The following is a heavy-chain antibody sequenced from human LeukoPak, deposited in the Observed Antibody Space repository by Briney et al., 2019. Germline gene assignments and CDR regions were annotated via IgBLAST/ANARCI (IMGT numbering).Heavy chain of an antibody. V-gene: IGHV1-2*02. D-gene: IGHD5-18*01. CDR1: GFTFSSYA. CDR2: INPNSGGT. CDR3: ARDIHTDTAMVHPQAPDYYYYMDV. Sequence: GGSLRLSCAASGFTFSSYAMHWVRQAPGQGLEWMGWINPNSGGTNYAQKFQGRVTMTRDTSISTAYMELSRLRSDDTAVYYCARDIHTDTAMVHPQAPDYYYYMDVWGKGTTVTVSS. J-gene: IGHJ6*03.